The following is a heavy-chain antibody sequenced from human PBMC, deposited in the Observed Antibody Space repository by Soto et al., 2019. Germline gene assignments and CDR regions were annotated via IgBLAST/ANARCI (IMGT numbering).Heavy chain of an antibody. CDR3: ARVKYGSGSYLHTFNY. CDR2: IYYTGST. D-gene: IGHD3-10*01. V-gene: IGHV4-59*01. CDR1: GGSIDSFY. J-gene: IGHJ4*02. Sequence: SETLSLTCTVSGGSIDSFYWSWIRQSPGKGLEWIGYIYYTGSTVYNPSLKTRVTISLDTSKTQFSLKLRSVTAADTAVYYCARVKYGSGSYLHTFNYWGQGALVTVSS.